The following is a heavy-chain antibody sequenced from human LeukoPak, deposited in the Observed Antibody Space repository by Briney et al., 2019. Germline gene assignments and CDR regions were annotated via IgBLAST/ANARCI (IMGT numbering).Heavy chain of an antibody. CDR2: ITGSGGHT. D-gene: IGHD2-21*02. J-gene: IGHJ6*03. Sequence: GGSLRLSCEASGFTFNNHALAWVRQSPGKGLEWVSGITGSGGHTYYAHSVKGRFTISRDNSKNTLYLQMYSLRAEDTAVYYCTKDLTDFHYYYTDVWGKGTTVIVSS. CDR3: TKDLTDFHYYYTDV. CDR1: GFTFNNHA. V-gene: IGHV3-23*01.